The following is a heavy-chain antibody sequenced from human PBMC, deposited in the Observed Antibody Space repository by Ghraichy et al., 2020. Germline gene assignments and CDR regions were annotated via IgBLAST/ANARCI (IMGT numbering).Heavy chain of an antibody. J-gene: IGHJ4*02. Sequence: SETLSLTCTVSGGSISSYYWSWIRQPPGKGLEWIGYIYYSGSTNYNPSLKSRVTISVDTSKNQFSLKLSSVTAADTAVYYCARQSTGTFRTFDYWGQGTLVTVSS. D-gene: IGHD1-1*01. V-gene: IGHV4-59*08. CDR1: GGSISSYY. CDR2: IYYSGST. CDR3: ARQSTGTFRTFDY.